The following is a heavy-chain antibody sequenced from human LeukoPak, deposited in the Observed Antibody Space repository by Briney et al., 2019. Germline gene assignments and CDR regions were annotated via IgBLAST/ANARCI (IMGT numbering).Heavy chain of an antibody. CDR3: ARDRDGYKSLDY. V-gene: IGHV1-8*03. Sequence: GASVKVSCKASGYTFTSYDINWVRQATRQGPEWMGWMNPNSGNTGYTQKFQGRVTITRNTSISTAYMELSSLRSEDTAVYYCARDRDGYKSLDYWGQGTLVTVSS. CDR2: MNPNSGNT. CDR1: GYTFTSYD. D-gene: IGHD5-24*01. J-gene: IGHJ4*02.